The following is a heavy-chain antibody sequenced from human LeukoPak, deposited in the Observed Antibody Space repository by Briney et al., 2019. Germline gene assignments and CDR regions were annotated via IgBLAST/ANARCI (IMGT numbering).Heavy chain of an antibody. CDR1: GYTFTNYD. D-gene: IGHD1-7*01. V-gene: IGHV1-8*03. J-gene: IGHJ4*02. CDR3: ARVWVIGGTARAEKYFDS. Sequence: VASVKVSCKASGYTFTNYDINWVRQATGQGLEWMGWMNSGSGDTAYAQKFQGRVTFTRDTSISTAYMELSSLRSEDTAVYYCARVWVIGGTARAEKYFDSWGQGTLVTVSS. CDR2: MNSGSGDT.